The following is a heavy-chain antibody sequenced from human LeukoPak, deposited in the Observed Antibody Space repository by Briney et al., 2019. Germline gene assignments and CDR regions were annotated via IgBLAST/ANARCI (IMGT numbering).Heavy chain of an antibody. Sequence: GGSLRLSCAASGFAFNTFGMHWVRQAPGKGLEWVATTSFDGSNTYFSDSVRGRFTIPRDNSRNTLFLQMSSLSAEDTAVYYCAKDRIVGATRFLDFWGQGTLVTVSS. CDR1: GFAFNTFG. V-gene: IGHV3-30*18. J-gene: IGHJ4*02. CDR3: AKDRIVGATRFLDF. CDR2: TSFDGSNT. D-gene: IGHD1-26*01.